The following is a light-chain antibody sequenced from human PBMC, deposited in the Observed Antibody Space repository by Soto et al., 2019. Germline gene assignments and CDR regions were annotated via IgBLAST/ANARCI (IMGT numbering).Light chain of an antibody. CDR3: QQYGSSPYT. CDR2: GAS. J-gene: IGKJ2*01. V-gene: IGKV3-20*01. Sequence: EIVLTQSPGTLSLSPGERATLSCRASQSVSNNYLAWYQQKPGQAPRLLIYGASNRATGTPDRFSATGSGTDFTLTISRLEPEDFAVYYCQQYGSSPYTFGPGTKLDSK. CDR1: QSVSNNY.